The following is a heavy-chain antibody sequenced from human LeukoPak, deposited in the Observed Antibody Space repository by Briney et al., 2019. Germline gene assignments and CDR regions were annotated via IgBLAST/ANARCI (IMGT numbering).Heavy chain of an antibody. D-gene: IGHD4-17*01. V-gene: IGHV3-64*04. Sequence: GGSLRLSCSASGATFSSHAMHWVRQAPGKGLEYVSGISDNGGSTFYADSVKGRFTISRDNSKNTLYLQMNSLRAEDTAVYYCAKDSRNYGDYPNYYYGMDVWGQGTTVTVSS. CDR1: GATFSSHA. J-gene: IGHJ6*02. CDR3: AKDSRNYGDYPNYYYGMDV. CDR2: ISDNGGST.